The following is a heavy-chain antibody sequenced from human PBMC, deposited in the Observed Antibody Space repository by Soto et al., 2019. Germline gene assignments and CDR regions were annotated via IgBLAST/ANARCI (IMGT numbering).Heavy chain of an antibody. V-gene: IGHV4-30-4*01. Sequence: QVQLQESGPGLVKPSQTLSLTCTVSGGSISSGDYYWSWIRQPPGKGLEWIGYIYYSGSTYYNPSLKSRVTISVDTSKNQFSLKLSSVTAADTAVYYCARDRRYNWNPGWFDPWGQGTLVTVSS. CDR3: ARDRRYNWNPGWFDP. CDR1: GGSISSGDYY. D-gene: IGHD1-20*01. J-gene: IGHJ5*02. CDR2: IYYSGST.